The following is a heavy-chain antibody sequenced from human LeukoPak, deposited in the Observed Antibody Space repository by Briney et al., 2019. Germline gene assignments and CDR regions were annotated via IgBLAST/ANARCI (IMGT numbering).Heavy chain of an antibody. D-gene: IGHD1-26*01. J-gene: IGHJ4*02. V-gene: IGHV4-39*01. CDR1: GGSMSSSTYY. CDR3: ARTYSGSYGY. CDR2: IYYSGST. Sequence: SETLSLTCTVSGGSMSSSTYYWGWIRQPPGKGLEWIGSIYYSGSTYYNPSLKSRVTISVHTSKNQFSLKLSSVTAADTAVYYCARTYSGSYGYWGQGTLVTVSS.